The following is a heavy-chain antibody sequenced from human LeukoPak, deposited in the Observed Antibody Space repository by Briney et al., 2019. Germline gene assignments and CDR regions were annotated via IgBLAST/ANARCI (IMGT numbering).Heavy chain of an antibody. CDR2: ICSGGDI. Sequence: PGGSLRLSCAASGFTVSSNYMSWVRQAPGKGLEWVSVICSGGDIYYAHSVKGRFTISRDTSRNTLYLQMNSLRVEDTAVYYCARAAGDRFGYFHLWGRGTLVTVSS. CDR1: GFTVSSNY. V-gene: IGHV3-53*01. CDR3: ARAAGDRFGYFHL. D-gene: IGHD3-10*01. J-gene: IGHJ2*01.